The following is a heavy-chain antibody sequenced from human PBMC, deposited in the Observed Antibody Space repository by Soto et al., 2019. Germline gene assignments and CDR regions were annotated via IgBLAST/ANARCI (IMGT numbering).Heavy chain of an antibody. CDR2: ISTYNANT. Sequence: ASVKVSCKASGYIFSNYGISWVRQAPGQGLECMGWISTYNANTYYAHKFQGRVTISVNTXESTADMEMRTLRSEDTAVFYCARERDGSNCSSVESLQYWG. CDR1: GYIFSNYG. CDR3: ARERDGSNCSSVESLQY. J-gene: IGHJ1*01. D-gene: IGHD4-4*01. V-gene: IGHV1-18*01.